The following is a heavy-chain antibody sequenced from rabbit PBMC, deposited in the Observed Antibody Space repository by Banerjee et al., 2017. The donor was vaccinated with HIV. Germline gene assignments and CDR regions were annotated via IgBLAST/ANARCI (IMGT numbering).Heavy chain of an antibody. D-gene: IGHD2-1*01. CDR3: ARGYDDYDARLDL. Sequence: QLVESGGGLVQPGGSLKLSCKASGIDFSLYYMSWVRQAPGKGLEWIGYIDPIFGSTYYATWVDGRFTISSHNAQNTLYLQLNSLTAADTATYFCARGYDDYDARLDLRGQGTLVTVS. CDR2: IDPIFGST. CDR1: GIDFSLYY. J-gene: IGHJ3*01. V-gene: IGHV1S7*01.